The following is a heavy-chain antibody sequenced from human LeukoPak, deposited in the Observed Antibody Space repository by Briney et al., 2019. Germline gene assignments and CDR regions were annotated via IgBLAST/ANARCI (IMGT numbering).Heavy chain of an antibody. CDR2: AYGDGSSQ. V-gene: IGHV3-33*01. Sequence: GSLRLSCAASGFPFSSYGMHWVRQAPGKGLEWVAVAYGDGSSQYYADSVKGRFSISKDISKNTLSLQMNSLRAEDTAVYSCATGGNFYYTHWGQGTLVTVSS. CDR3: ATGGNFYYTH. CDR1: GFPFSSYG. D-gene: IGHD4-23*01. J-gene: IGHJ1*01.